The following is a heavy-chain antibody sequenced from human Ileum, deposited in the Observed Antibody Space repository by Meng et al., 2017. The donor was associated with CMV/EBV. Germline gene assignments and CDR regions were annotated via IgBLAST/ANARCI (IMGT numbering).Heavy chain of an antibody. CDR2: IYPGDSDT. CDR1: GYRFTSYW. D-gene: IGHD5-12*01. V-gene: IGHV5-51*01. Sequence: GESLKISCQGSGYRFTSYWIGWVRQMPGKGLEWMGIIYPGDSDTRYSPSFQGQVTISADKSNSTAYLQLSSRKASDTAIYFCARRYDNYQYFDYWGQGTLVTVSS. J-gene: IGHJ4*02. CDR3: ARRYDNYQYFDY.